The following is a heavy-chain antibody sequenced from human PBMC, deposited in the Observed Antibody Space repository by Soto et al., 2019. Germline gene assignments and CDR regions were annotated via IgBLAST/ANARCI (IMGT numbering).Heavy chain of an antibody. CDR1: GGSISSSSYY. V-gene: IGHV4-39*01. D-gene: IGHD3-16*01. CDR3: SSPNTTEFGTDAFDI. CDR2: IYYSGST. Sequence: QLQLQESGPGLVKPSETLSLTCTVSGGSISSSSYYWGWIRQPPGKGLAWIGSIYYSGSTYYNPSLKSRVTRSVDTSKNQFALKLSSVTAADTAVYYCSSPNTTEFGTDAFDIWGQGTMVTVSS. J-gene: IGHJ3*02.